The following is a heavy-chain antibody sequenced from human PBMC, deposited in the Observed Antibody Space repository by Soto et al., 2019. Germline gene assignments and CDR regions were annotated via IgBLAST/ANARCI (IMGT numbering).Heavy chain of an antibody. CDR1: GYTFTSYG. CDR3: ARRDTSGFLRYFDN. J-gene: IGHJ4*02. CDR2: IVPNVGTV. V-gene: IGHV1-69*06. D-gene: IGHD3-3*01. Sequence: GASVKVSCKACGYTFTSYGINWVRQAPGQGLEWMGGIVPNVGTVNYAQKFRGKVTITADKSTGTAYMELSSLRSEDTALYYCARRDTSGFLRYFDNWGQGTQVTVSS.